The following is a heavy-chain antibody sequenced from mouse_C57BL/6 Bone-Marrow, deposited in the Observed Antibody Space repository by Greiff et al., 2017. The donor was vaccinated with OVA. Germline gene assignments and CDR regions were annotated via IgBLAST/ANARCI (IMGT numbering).Heavy chain of an antibody. V-gene: IGHV7-3*01. CDR1: GFTFTNYY. CDR2: IRNKPNGSTT. CDR3: ARYKGRVAVDYFDY. D-gene: IGHD1-1*01. Sequence: VHLVESGGGLVQPGDSLSLSCAASGFTFTNYYMSWVRQPPGKALEWLAFIRNKPNGSTTEYSASVKGRFTISRDNSQSILYRQMYALRAEDSATYYGARYKGRVAVDYFDYWGQGTALTVSS. J-gene: IGHJ2*01.